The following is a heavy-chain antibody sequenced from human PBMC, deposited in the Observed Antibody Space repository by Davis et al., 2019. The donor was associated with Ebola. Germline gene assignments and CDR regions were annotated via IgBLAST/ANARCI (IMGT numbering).Heavy chain of an antibody. Sequence: PGGSLRLSCAASGFTSSSYWMNWVRQAPGKGLEWVANIKPDGSEIHYLDSVKGRFTISRDNARNSLYLQMNSLRVEDTALYYCARETAHCGGDCYDYWGQGTLVTVSS. CDR1: GFTSSSYW. D-gene: IGHD2-21*01. CDR2: IKPDGSEI. V-gene: IGHV3-7*01. J-gene: IGHJ4*02. CDR3: ARETAHCGGDCYDY.